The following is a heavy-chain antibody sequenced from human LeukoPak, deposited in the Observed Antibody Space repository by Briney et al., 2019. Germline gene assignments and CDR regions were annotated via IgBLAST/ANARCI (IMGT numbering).Heavy chain of an antibody. Sequence: GGSLRLSCAASGFTFSSYWMSWVRQAPGKGLEWVANIKQDGSEKYYVDSVKGRFTISRDNAKNSLYLQMNSLRAEDTAVYYCARVAYSSGWYGGYFDYWGQGTLVTVSS. V-gene: IGHV3-7*01. D-gene: IGHD6-19*01. J-gene: IGHJ4*02. CDR1: GFTFSSYW. CDR3: ARVAYSSGWYGGYFDY. CDR2: IKQDGSEK.